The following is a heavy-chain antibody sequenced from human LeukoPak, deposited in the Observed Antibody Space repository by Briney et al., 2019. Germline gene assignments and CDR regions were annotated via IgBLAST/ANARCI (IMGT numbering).Heavy chain of an antibody. D-gene: IGHD7-27*01. CDR3: AIDPNWGTHS. CDR2: ISYDGSNK. V-gene: IGHV3-30*04. CDR1: GFTFSSYA. Sequence: GGSLRLSCAASGFTFSSYAMHWVRQAPGKGLEWVAVISYDGSNKYYADSVKGRFTISRDNSKNALYLQMNNLRVEDTAVYYCAIDPNWGTHSWGQGVLVTVSS. J-gene: IGHJ4*02.